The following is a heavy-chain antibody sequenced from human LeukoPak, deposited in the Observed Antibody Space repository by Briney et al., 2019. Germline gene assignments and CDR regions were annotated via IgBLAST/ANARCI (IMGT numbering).Heavy chain of an antibody. CDR3: AREWELVFDY. D-gene: IGHD1-26*01. J-gene: IGHJ4*02. CDR2: IYNSGST. V-gene: IGHV4-4*07. Sequence: SETLSLTCTVSGGSISSFYWNWIRQPAGKGLGWIGRIYNSGSTNYNPSLKSRLSMSVDTSKNQFSLNLRSVTAADTAIYYCAREWELVFDYWGQGTLVTVSS. CDR1: GGSISSFY.